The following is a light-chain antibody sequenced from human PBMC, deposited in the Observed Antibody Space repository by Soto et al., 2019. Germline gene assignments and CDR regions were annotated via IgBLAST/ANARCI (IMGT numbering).Light chain of an antibody. J-gene: IGKJ1*01. CDR3: QQYQTYSLT. CDR1: QSINTW. CDR2: DGS. Sequence: DIQMTQSPSTLSASIGDRIFITCRASQSINTWLAWYQQKPGEAPKLLIYDGSTLARGVPSRFSGSGSETEFTLTISRLQPDDFATFYCQQYQTYSLTFGQGTKVEV. V-gene: IGKV1-5*03.